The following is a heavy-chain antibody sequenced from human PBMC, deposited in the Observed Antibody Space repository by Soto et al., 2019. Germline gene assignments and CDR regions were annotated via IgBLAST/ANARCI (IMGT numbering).Heavy chain of an antibody. D-gene: IGHD6-13*01. CDR3: ARAAAAPGNYYYSLDV. J-gene: IGHJ6*02. CDR2: IAPMFGRP. Sequence: QVQLVQSGAEVKKPGSSVKVSCKASGDTFSNYAISWVRQAPGQGLEWMGGIAPMFGRPHYGQKFHGRVTITADHSTSTAYMELSSLRSDDTAAYYCARAAAAPGNYYYSLDVWGQGSTVTVSS. CDR1: GDTFSNYA. V-gene: IGHV1-69*01.